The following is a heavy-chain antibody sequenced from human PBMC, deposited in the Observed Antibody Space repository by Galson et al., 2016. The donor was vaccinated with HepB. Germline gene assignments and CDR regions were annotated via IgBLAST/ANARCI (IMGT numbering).Heavy chain of an antibody. V-gene: IGHV3-48*02. CDR1: GFNLNSYS. CDR2: ITSSSSLI. D-gene: IGHD3-10*01. J-gene: IGHJ4*02. Sequence: RLSCAVFGFNLNSYSMNWVRQAPGKGLEWISYITSSSSLIFYADSVKGRFTISRDNARNSLYLQMNILRDEDTAVYYCARVVYGSGSYYRFYDYWGQGTLVTVSS. CDR3: ARVVYGSGSYYRFYDY.